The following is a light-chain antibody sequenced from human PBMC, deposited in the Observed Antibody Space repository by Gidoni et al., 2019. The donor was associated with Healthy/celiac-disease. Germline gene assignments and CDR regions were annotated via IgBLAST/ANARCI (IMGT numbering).Light chain of an antibody. CDR2: EVS. Sequence: QSALTQPVSVSGSPGPSITISCTGTSSDVGGYNYVSWYQQHPGKAPKLMIYEVSNRPSGVSNRFSGSKSGNTASLTISGLQAEDEADYYCSSYTSSSTLVFGGGTKLTVL. CDR1: SSDVGGYNY. V-gene: IGLV2-14*01. J-gene: IGLJ3*02. CDR3: SSYTSSSTLV.